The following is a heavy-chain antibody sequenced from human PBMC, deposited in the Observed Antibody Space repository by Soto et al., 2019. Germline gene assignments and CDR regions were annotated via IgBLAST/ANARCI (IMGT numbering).Heavy chain of an antibody. J-gene: IGHJ6*02. D-gene: IGHD3-16*01. V-gene: IGHV4-59*08. CDR1: GGSITSITNHY. CDR3: ATQAFGRLLGLVDV. CDR2: ISYSGHT. Sequence: QVRLQESGPGLVKPSETLSLTCTVSGGSITSITNHYCSWIRQPPGKGLEWIGYISYSGHTSYNPSLNSRFILSVDASKNQGSLNLASVTAADTAVYYCATQAFGRLLGLVDVWGQGTTVTVSS.